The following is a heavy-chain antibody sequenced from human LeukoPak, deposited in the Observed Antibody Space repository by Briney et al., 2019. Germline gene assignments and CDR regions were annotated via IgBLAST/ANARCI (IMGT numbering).Heavy chain of an antibody. J-gene: IGHJ4*02. V-gene: IGHV4-39*01. D-gene: IGHD6-6*01. CDR2: IYYSGST. CDR1: GGSISSSSYY. CDR3: ARFIAARPFDY. Sequence: NASETLSLTCTVSGGSISSSSYYWGWIRQPPGKGPEWIGSIYYSGSTYYNPSLKSRVTISVDTSKNLFSLKLSSVTAADTAVYYCARFIAARPFDYWGQGTLVTVSS.